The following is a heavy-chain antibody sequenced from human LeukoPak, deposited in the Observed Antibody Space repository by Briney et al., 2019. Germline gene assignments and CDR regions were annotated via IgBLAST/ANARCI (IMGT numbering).Heavy chain of an antibody. J-gene: IGHJ6*03. CDR2: ISGSGGST. D-gene: IGHD1-7*01. V-gene: IGHV3-23*01. Sequence: PGGSLRLSCAASGFTFSSYAMSWVRQAPGKGLEWVSAISGSGGSTYYADSVKGRFTISRDNSKNTLYLQTNSLRAEDTAVYYCAKRGTTDYYYYYYMDVWGKGTTVTVSS. CDR3: AKRGTTDYYYYYYMDV. CDR1: GFTFSSYA.